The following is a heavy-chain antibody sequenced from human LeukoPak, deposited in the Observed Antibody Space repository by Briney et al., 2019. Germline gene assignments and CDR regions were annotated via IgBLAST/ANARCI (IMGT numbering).Heavy chain of an antibody. CDR1: GDSVNSGAYY. CDR3: TKSDGYGLIRI. V-gene: IGHV4-61*02. J-gene: IGHJ3*02. D-gene: IGHD3-10*01. CDR2: IYPLETT. Sequence: SETLSLTCTVSGDSVNSGAYYWSWLRQPAGKEPEWIGRIYPLETTNYNPSLKSRVAISVDTSKNQFSLKVISMTAADTAAYYCTKSDGYGLIRICGRGTMVTVSS.